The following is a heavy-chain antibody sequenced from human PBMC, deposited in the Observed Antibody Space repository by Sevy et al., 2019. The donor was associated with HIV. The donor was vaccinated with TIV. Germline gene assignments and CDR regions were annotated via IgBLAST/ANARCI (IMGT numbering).Heavy chain of an antibody. D-gene: IGHD2-15*01. Sequence: GGSLRLSCAASGFTFSDYHMNWIRQAPGKGLEWVSYISSLSTYTNYADSVRGRFTISRDNAKNSLYLQMNSLRAEDTGVYYCARRVAGHDGFDIWGQGTMVTVS. CDR2: ISSLSTYT. V-gene: IGHV3-11*06. CDR1: GFTFSDYH. CDR3: ARRVAGHDGFDI. J-gene: IGHJ3*02.